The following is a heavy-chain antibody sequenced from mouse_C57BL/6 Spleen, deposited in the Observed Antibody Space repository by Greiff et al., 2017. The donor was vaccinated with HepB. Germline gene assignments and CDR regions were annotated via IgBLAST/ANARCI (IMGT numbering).Heavy chain of an antibody. CDR2: IDPSDSYT. CDR1: GYTFTSYW. J-gene: IGHJ2*01. Sequence: QVQLKQPGAELVRPGTSVKLSCKASGYTFTSYWMHWVKQRPGQGLEWIGVIDPSDSYTNYNQKFKGKATLTVDTSSSTAYMQLSSLTSEDSAVYYCARNGYGDFDYWGQGTTLTVSS. V-gene: IGHV1-59*01. CDR3: ARNGYGDFDY. D-gene: IGHD2-2*01.